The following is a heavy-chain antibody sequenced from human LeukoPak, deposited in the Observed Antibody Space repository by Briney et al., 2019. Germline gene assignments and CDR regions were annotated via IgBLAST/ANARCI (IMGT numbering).Heavy chain of an antibody. D-gene: IGHD3-22*01. CDR3: ARLRVSETYYYDY. CDR1: GFTFSNYW. V-gene: IGHV3-74*01. CDR2: ISPDGTNT. J-gene: IGHJ4*02. Sequence: GGSLRLSCAASGFTFSNYWMHWVRQAPGKGLVWVSRISPDGTNTFYADSVTGGFTMSRDNAKSTLYLHMNTLRDEDTAVYYCARLRVSETYYYDYWGQGILVTVSS.